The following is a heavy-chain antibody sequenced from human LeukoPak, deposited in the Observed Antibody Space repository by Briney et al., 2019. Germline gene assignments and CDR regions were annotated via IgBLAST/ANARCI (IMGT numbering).Heavy chain of an antibody. CDR3: AKGIEYTSSPGPDY. D-gene: IGHD6-6*01. Sequence: GGSLRLSCAASGFTFSSYAMSWVRQVPGKGLEWVSVVSGSGGSTYYADSVKGRFTISRDNSKDTLYLQMNSLRAEDTAVYYCAKGIEYTSSPGPDYLGQGTLVTVSS. J-gene: IGHJ4*02. CDR2: VSGSGGST. V-gene: IGHV3-23*01. CDR1: GFTFSSYA.